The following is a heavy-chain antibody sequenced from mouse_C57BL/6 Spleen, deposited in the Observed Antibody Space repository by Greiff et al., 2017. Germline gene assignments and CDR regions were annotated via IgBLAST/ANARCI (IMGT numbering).Heavy chain of an antibody. V-gene: IGHV1-80*01. J-gene: IGHJ2*01. D-gene: IGHD1-1*01. CDR3: ARDYGSSPFGY. CDR2: IYPGDGDT. Sequence: QVQLQQSGAELVKPGASVKISCKASGYAFSSYWMNWVKQRPGKGLAWIGQIYPGDGDTNYNGKFKGKATLTADKSSSTAYMQLSSLTSEDSAVYFCARDYGSSPFGYWGQGTTLTVSS. CDR1: GYAFSSYW.